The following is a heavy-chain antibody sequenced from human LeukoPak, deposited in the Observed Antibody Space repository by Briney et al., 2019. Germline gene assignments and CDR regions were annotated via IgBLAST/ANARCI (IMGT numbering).Heavy chain of an antibody. CDR3: ARDSAIGFGVVV. J-gene: IGHJ4*02. CDR1: GGSISSYC. V-gene: IGHV4-59*01. Sequence: SETLSLTCTVSGGSISSYCWSWIRQPPGKGLEWIGYIYYSGSTNYNPSLKSRVTISVDTSKNQFSLKLSSVTAADTAVYYCARDSAIGFGVVVWGQGTLVTVSS. CDR2: IYYSGST. D-gene: IGHD3-3*01.